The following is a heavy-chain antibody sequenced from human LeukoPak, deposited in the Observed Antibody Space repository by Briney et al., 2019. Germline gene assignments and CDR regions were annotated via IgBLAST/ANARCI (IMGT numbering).Heavy chain of an antibody. V-gene: IGHV5-10-1*01. D-gene: IGHD3-22*01. Sequence: GESPQISCKGSGYSFTSYWISWVRQMPGKGLEWMGSIDPSDSYTNYRPSFQGHVTISADKSISTAYLQWSRLKASDPAMYYCARHYYDTSSGMDVWGQGTTVTVSS. J-gene: IGHJ6*02. CDR1: GYSFTSYW. CDR2: IDPSDSYT. CDR3: ARHYYDTSSGMDV.